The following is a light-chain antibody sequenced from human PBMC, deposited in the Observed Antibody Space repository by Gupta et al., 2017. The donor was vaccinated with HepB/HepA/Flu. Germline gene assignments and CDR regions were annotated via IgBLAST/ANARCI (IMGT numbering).Light chain of an antibody. J-gene: IGLJ2*01. Sequence: QPVLPPSSSASASLGSSVKLTCTLSSGHSTYIIAWHQQQPGKAPRYLMKLEGSGTYNKGSGVPDRFSGSSSGVDRSLTSANLQSEDEADYYGETWDSKVFGGGTKLTVL. CDR3: ETWDSKV. V-gene: IGLV4-60*03. CDR2: LEGSGTY. CDR1: SGHSTYI.